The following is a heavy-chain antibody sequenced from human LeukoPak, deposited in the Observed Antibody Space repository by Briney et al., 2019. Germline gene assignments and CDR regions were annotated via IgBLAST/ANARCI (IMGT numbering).Heavy chain of an antibody. Sequence: GGSLRLSWAASAFTFSSYSMNWVRQAPGKGLEWVSYISSSGSTTYYADSVKGRFTISRDNAKNSLYLQMNSLRAEDTAVYYCASYCSTTSCYAVDYWGQGTLVTVSS. V-gene: IGHV3-48*01. CDR2: ISSSGSTT. J-gene: IGHJ4*02. D-gene: IGHD2-2*01. CDR1: AFTFSSYS. CDR3: ASYCSTTSCYAVDY.